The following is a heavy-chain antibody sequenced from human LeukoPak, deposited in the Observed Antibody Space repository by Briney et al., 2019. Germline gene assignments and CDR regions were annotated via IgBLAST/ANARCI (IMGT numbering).Heavy chain of an antibody. CDR1: GFTFSSYA. CDR2: ISYDRSNK. V-gene: IGHV3-30-3*01. J-gene: IGHJ3*02. Sequence: PGGSLRLSCAASGFTFSSYAMHWVRQAPGKGLEWVAVISYDRSNKYYADSVKGRFTISRDNSKNTLYLQMNSLRAEDTAVYYCARDSFPVLLWFGVPRGAFDIWGQGTMVTVSS. CDR3: ARDSFPVLLWFGVPRGAFDI. D-gene: IGHD3-10*01.